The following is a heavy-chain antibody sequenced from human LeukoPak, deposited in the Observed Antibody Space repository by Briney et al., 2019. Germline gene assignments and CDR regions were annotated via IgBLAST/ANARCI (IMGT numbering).Heavy chain of an antibody. J-gene: IGHJ4*02. CDR2: IYYSGST. CDR1: GGSISSSSYY. Sequence: SETLSLTCTVSGGSISSSSYYWGWIRQPPGKGLEWVGSIYYSGSTYCNPSLKSRVTISVDTSKNQFSLKLSSVTAADTAVYYCARRLWFGEFFDYWGQGTLVTVSS. V-gene: IGHV4-39*01. D-gene: IGHD3-10*01. CDR3: ARRLWFGEFFDY.